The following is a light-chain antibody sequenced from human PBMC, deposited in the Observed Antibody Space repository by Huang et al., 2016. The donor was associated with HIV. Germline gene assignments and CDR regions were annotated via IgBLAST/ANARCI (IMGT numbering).Light chain of an antibody. Sequence: DIQMTQSPSSLSASVGDRVTITCRASQSISNFLNWYQQKPGKAPELLIYAASSLQSGVPSRFSGSGSGTDFTLTIRILQPEDFATYYCQQSYTTYWTFGQGTKVE. CDR2: AAS. J-gene: IGKJ1*01. CDR1: QSISNF. V-gene: IGKV1-39*01. CDR3: QQSYTTYWT.